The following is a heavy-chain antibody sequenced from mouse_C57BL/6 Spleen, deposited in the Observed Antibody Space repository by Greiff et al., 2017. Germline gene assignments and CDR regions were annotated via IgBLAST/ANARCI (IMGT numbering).Heavy chain of an antibody. V-gene: IGHV1-22*01. CDR1: GYTFTDYN. CDR2: INPNNGGT. J-gene: IGHJ4*01. Sequence: EVQLQQSGPELVKPGASVKMSCKASGYTFTDYNMHWVKQSHGKSLEWIGYINPNNGGTSYNQKFKGKATLTVNKSSSTAYMELRSLTSEDSAVYYCALDSSGPYYYAMDYWGQGTSVTVSS. D-gene: IGHD3-2*02. CDR3: ALDSSGPYYYAMDY.